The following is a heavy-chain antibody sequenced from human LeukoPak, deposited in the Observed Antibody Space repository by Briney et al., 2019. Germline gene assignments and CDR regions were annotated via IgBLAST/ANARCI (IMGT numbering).Heavy chain of an antibody. CDR1: GFTFSGSA. CDR3: TRHPSYYDSSGYYSDFDY. V-gene: IGHV3-73*01. J-gene: IGHJ4*02. D-gene: IGHD3-22*01. Sequence: GGSLRLSCAASGFTFSGSAMHWVRQASGKGLEWVSRIRSKANSYATAYAASVKGRFTISRDDSKNTAYLQMNSLKTEDTAVYYCTRHPSYYDSSGYYSDFDYWGQGTLVTVSS. CDR2: IRSKANSYAT.